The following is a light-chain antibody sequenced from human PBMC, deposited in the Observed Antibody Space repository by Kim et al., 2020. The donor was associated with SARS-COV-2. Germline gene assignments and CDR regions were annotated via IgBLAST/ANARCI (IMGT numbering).Light chain of an antibody. J-gene: IGLJ1*01. Sequence: QSALTQPASLSGSPGQSITTPCTGTSNDVGAYNYVSWYRQYPGKVPQLLIYDVKNRPSGVSSRFSGSKSGDTASLTISGLQPQDEAYYYCCAFSRANTGIFGTGTKVTVL. CDR2: DVK. V-gene: IGLV2-14*03. CDR3: CAFSRANTGI. CDR1: SNDVGAYNY.